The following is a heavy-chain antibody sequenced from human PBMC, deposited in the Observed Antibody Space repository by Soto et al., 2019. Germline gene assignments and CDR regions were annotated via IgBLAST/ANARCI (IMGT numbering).Heavy chain of an antibody. V-gene: IGHV3-74*01. Sequence: GGSLRLSCAASRFTFSNYWMHWVRQAPGKGLVRVSRINSDGSSTNYADSVKGRFTISRDSAKNTLYLQMNSLRAEDTAVYYCARHRDAHMDVWGQGTTVTVSS. J-gene: IGHJ6*02. CDR1: RFTFSNYW. CDR3: ARHRDAHMDV. CDR2: INSDGSST.